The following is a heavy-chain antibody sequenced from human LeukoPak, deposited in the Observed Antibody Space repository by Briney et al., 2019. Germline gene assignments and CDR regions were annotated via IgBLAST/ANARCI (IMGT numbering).Heavy chain of an antibody. CDR3: AKEGGGYCSSSSCWGVWFDP. CDR2: ITGSGGTT. J-gene: IGHJ5*02. CDR1: GFAFSNYG. D-gene: IGHD2-2*01. V-gene: IGHV3-23*01. Sequence: PGGSLRLSCAASGFAFSNYGMNWVRQAPGKGLEWVSGITGSGGTTYYADSVKGRFTISRDNPKNTVYLQMNSLRAEDTAVYYCAKEGGGYCSSSSCWGVWFDPWGQGTLVTVSS.